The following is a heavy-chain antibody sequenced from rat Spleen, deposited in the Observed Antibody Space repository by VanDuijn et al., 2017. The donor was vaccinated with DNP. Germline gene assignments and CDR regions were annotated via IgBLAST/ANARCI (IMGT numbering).Heavy chain of an antibody. CDR2: ITDSGGTT. J-gene: IGHJ2*01. CDR1: GFTFNNYW. D-gene: IGHD5-1*01. CDR3: ARDFNWALDY. Sequence: EVQLVESGGDLVQPGRSLKLSCVASGFTFNNYWMTWIRQVPGKGLEWVASITDSGGTTFYPDSVKGRFTISRDNAKDTLYLQMNSLRSEDTATYYCARDFNWALDYWGQGVMVTVSS. V-gene: IGHV5-31*01.